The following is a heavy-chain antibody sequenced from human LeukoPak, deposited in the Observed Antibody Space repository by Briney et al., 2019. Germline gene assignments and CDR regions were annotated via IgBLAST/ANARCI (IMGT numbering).Heavy chain of an antibody. CDR1: GGSFSGYY. J-gene: IGHJ3*02. CDR2: INHSGST. Sequence: SETLSLTCAVYGGSFSGYYWSWIRQPPGKGLEWIGEINHSGSTNYNASLKSRVTISVDTSKNQFSLKLSSVTATDTAVYYCAREEDCSGGICYLGNAFDIWGQGTMVTVSS. D-gene: IGHD2-15*01. CDR3: AREEDCSGGICYLGNAFDI. V-gene: IGHV4-34*01.